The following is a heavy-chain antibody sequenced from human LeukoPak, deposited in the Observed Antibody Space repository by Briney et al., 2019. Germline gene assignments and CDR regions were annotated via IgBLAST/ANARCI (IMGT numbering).Heavy chain of an antibody. CDR3: AKRGTTWGLDY. CDR1: GFRFSSYA. CDR2: ISYDGNTI. D-gene: IGHD3-16*01. Sequence: GGSLRLSCGASGFRFSSYAMHWVRQAPGKGLEWVAVISYDGNTIYYADSVKGRFTISRDYSKNTLHLQMNSLRAEDTAVYYCAKRGTTWGLDYWGQGTLVTVSS. V-gene: IGHV3-33*06. J-gene: IGHJ4*02.